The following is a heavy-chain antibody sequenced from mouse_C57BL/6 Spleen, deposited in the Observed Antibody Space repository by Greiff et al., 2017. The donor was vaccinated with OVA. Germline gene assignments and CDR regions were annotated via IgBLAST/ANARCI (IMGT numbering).Heavy chain of an antibody. D-gene: IGHD1-1*01. V-gene: IGHV1-15*01. CDR1: GYTFTDYE. CDR2: IDPETGGP. CDR3: TRGGYYGSPRYFDV. Sequence: QVQLQQSGAELVRPGASVTLSCKASGYTFTDYEMHWVKQTPVHGLEWIGAIDPETGGPAYNQKFKGKAILTADKSSSTAYMELRSLTSEDSAVYYCTRGGYYGSPRYFDVWGTGTTVTVSS. J-gene: IGHJ1*03.